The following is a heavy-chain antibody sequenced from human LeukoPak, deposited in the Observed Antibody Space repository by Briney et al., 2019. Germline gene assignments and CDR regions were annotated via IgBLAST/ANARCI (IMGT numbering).Heavy chain of an antibody. CDR3: ARDLVTVTKGFDI. V-gene: IGHV4-59*11. D-gene: IGHD4-17*01. CDR1: VDSFSSHY. Sequence: SETLSLTCAVSVDSFSSHYWTWIRQPPGKGLEWIGYISYFGSTNYNPSLKSRVTISIDTSKNQFSLKLSSVTAADTAVYYCARDLVTVTKGFDIWGQGTMVSVSS. CDR2: ISYFGST. J-gene: IGHJ3*02.